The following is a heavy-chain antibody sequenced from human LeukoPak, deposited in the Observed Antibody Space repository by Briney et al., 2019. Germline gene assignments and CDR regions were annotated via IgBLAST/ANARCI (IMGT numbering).Heavy chain of an antibody. CDR3: TTEGDYYYYYYMDV. CDR2: IKSKTDGGKI. D-gene: IGHD3-10*01. V-gene: IGHV3-15*01. J-gene: IGHJ6*03. Sequence: SGGSLRLSCAASGFTFSSYAMSWVRQAPGKGLEWVGRIKSKTDGGKIEYAAPVKGRFIISRDDSKNTLYLEMNSLKTEDTAVYYCTTEGDYYYYYYMDVWGKGTTVTISS. CDR1: GFTFSSYA.